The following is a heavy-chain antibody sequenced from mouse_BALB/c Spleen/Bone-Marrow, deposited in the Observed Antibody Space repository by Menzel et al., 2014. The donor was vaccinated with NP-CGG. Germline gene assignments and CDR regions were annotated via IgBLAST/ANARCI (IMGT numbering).Heavy chain of an antibody. CDR1: GFTFSSYG. Sequence: EVKLMESGGGLVQPGGSLKLSCAASGFTFSSYGMSWVRQTPGKRLELVATINNDGGSTYYPESVKGRFTISRDNAQNTLYLQMSSLKSEDTAIFYCARDRPYFGYDYWGQGTTLTVSS. V-gene: IGHV5-6-3*01. J-gene: IGHJ2*01. CDR3: ARDRPYFGYDY. D-gene: IGHD1-2*01. CDR2: INNDGGST.